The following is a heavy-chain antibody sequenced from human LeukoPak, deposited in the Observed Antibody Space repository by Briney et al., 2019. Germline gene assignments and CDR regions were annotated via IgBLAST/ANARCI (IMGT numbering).Heavy chain of an antibody. J-gene: IGHJ4*02. CDR3: AKEKGDGLPFDY. CDR1: GFAFRNYG. Sequence: GGSLRLSCSASGFAFRNYGMAWVRQAPGKGLDFVSAVNAKGDVTFYADFVKGRFTMSRDNSKNTLYLQMNSLRAEDTAVYYCAKEKGDGLPFDYWGQGTLITVSS. D-gene: IGHD5-24*01. V-gene: IGHV3-23*01. CDR2: VNAKGDVT.